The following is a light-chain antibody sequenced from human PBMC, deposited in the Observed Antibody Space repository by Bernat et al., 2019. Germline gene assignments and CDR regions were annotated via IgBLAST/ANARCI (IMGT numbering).Light chain of an antibody. Sequence: SSELTQPPSVSVSPGQTATIVCSGDNLGNKYVSWYQQKSGQPPLLVIFQDSQRPSGIPARFSGSSSGNTATLTISETQAVDEDAYYCLAWDSRTGVFGGGTELTVL. J-gene: IGLJ2*01. CDR1: NLGNKY. V-gene: IGLV3-1*01. CDR2: QDS. CDR3: LAWDSRTGV.